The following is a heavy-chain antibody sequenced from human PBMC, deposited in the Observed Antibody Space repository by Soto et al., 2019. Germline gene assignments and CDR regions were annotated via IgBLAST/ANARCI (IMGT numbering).Heavy chain of an antibody. J-gene: IGHJ6*02. Sequence: ASVKVSCKASGYTFTSYYMHWVRQAPGQGLEWMGIINPSGGSTSYAQKFQGRVTMTRDTSTSTVYMELSSLRSEDTAVYYCARTGDISAAPLTPYYYYGMDVWGQGTTVTVSS. CDR2: INPSGGST. CDR1: GYTFTSYY. V-gene: IGHV1-46*01. CDR3: ARTGDISAAPLTPYYYYGMDV. D-gene: IGHD6-25*01.